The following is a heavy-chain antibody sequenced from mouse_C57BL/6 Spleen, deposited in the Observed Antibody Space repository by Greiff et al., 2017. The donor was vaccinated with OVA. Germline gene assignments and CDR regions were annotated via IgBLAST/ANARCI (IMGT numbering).Heavy chain of an antibody. J-gene: IGHJ3*01. Sequence: QVQLQQSGAELARPGASVKLSCKASGYTFTSYGISWVKQRTGQGLEWIGEIYPRSGNTYYNEKFKGKATLTADKSSSTAYMELSSLTSEDTAVYFCAREGGCYGNYGGAWFAYWGQGTLVTVSA. CDR3: AREGGCYGNYGGAWFAY. CDR2: IYPRSGNT. CDR1: GYTFTSYG. V-gene: IGHV1-81*01. D-gene: IGHD2-1*01.